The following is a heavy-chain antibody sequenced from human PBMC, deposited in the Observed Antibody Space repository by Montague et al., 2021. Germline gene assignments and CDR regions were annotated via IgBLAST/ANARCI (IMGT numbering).Heavy chain of an antibody. D-gene: IGHD6-13*01. V-gene: IGHV4-39*07. CDR3: ARVFSSWYVGWFDP. CDR1: GASITSNIYY. J-gene: IGHJ5*02. CDR2: IYYSGNS. Sequence: SETLSLTCTVSGASITSNIYYWGWIRQSPGKGLEWIGSIYYSGNSFYQPSLKSRITMAVDTSKNQFSLKLSSVTPADTAIYYCARVFSSWYVGWFDPWGQGTLVTVSS.